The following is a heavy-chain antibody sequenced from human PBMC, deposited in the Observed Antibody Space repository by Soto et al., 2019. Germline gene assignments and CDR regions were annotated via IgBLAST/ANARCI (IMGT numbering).Heavy chain of an antibody. CDR3: AEDTGNYRVGDY. Sequence: QVQLLESGGGVVQPGRSLRLSCAASGFTFGTYGMHWVRQAPGKGLEWVAAISYDGTTKYYADSVKGRFTTSRDNSKNALYLQMNSLRAEGTALYYCAEDTGNYRVGDYWGQGTLVTVSS. CDR2: ISYDGTTK. V-gene: IGHV3-30*18. CDR1: GFTFGTYG. D-gene: IGHD1-7*01. J-gene: IGHJ4*02.